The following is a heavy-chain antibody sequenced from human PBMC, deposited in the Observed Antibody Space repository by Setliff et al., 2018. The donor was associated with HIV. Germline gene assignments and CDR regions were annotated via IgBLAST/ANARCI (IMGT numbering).Heavy chain of an antibody. Sequence: ASVKVSCKASGYTFTSYDINWVRQATGQGLEWMGWMNPNSGNTGYAQKFRGRVTLTRNTSISTAYLELSNLRSEDTAMYYCARYEGVMTYAAYPLGHWGQGTLVTVSS. CDR2: MNPNSGNT. CDR1: GYTFTSYD. J-gene: IGHJ4*02. V-gene: IGHV1-8*02. CDR3: ARYEGVMTYAAYPLGH. D-gene: IGHD3-16*01.